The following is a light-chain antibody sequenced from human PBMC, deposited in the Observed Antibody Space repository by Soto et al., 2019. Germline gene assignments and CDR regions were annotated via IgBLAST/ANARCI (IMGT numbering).Light chain of an antibody. V-gene: IGLV1-44*01. CDR3: AAWDDNLKGWM. J-gene: IGLJ3*02. CDR2: SNN. CDR1: NSNIGSNP. Sequence: QSVLAQPPSASAAPGQTVTISCSGSNSNIGSNPVNWFQQLPGTAPKVLIFSNNQRPSGVPDRISGSKSGTSGSLAIGGLQSEDEADYYCAAWDDNLKGWMFGGGTKLTVL.